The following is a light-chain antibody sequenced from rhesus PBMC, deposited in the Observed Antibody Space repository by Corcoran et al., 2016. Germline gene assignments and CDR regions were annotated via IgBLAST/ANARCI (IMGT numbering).Light chain of an antibody. Sequence: EIVMTQSPATLSLSPGETAPISCRTSQRVSSKLAWYQQKPGQAPRLLIYGSSSRATGIPDRCSGIGSGTDFTLTISSLEPEDFAVYYCQETSNLSPWTFGQGTKVEIK. CDR1: QRVSSK. V-gene: IGKV3-31*02. CDR2: GSS. CDR3: QETSNLSPWT. J-gene: IGKJ1*01.